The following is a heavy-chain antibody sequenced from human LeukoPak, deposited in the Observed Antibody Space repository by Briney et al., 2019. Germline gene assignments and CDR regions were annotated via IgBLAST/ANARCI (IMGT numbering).Heavy chain of an antibody. V-gene: IGHV1-2*02. Sequence: ASVTVSCKASGYTFTGYYMHWVRQAPGQGLEWMGWINPNSGGTNYAQKFQGRVTMTRDTSISTAYMELSRLRSDDTAVYYCARGGGYSYGLEYFDYWGQGTLVTVSS. J-gene: IGHJ4*02. CDR1: GYTFTGYY. CDR2: INPNSGGT. CDR3: ARGGGYSYGLEYFDY. D-gene: IGHD5-18*01.